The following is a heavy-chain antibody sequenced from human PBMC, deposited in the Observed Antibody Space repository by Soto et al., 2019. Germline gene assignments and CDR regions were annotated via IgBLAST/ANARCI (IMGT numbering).Heavy chain of an antibody. CDR1: GGRIGSSS. Sequence: GGRIGSSSRCWVRQAQGQGLEWMGGIIPIFGTANYAQKFQGRVTITADESTSTAYMELSSLRSEDTAVYYCARVRGVRGVIRVWGGFGICGQGTMVSVSS. V-gene: IGHV1-69*01. D-gene: IGHD3-10*01. J-gene: IGHJ3*02. CDR2: IIPIFGTA. CDR3: ARVRGVRGVIRVWGGFGI.